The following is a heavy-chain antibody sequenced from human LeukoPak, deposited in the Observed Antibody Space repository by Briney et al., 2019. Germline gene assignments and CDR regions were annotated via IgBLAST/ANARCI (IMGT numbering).Heavy chain of an antibody. CDR3: ALVTFGGVIAGSNAFDI. CDR1: GFTFSSYG. Sequence: PGGSLRLSCAASGFTFSSYGMHWVRQAPGKGLEWVAVISYDGSNKYYADSVKGRFTISRDNSKNTLYLQMNSLRAEDTAVYYCALVTFGGVIAGSNAFDIWGQGTTVTVSS. V-gene: IGHV3-30*03. J-gene: IGHJ3*02. CDR2: ISYDGSNK. D-gene: IGHD3-16*02.